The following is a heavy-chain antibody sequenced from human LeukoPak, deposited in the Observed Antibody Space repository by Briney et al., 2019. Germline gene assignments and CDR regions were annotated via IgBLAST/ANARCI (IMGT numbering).Heavy chain of an antibody. J-gene: IGHJ4*02. CDR3: AKGWDSSGYYHYYFDY. V-gene: IGHV3-30*18. CDR2: ISFDGGNE. CDR1: GFSFSTSA. D-gene: IGHD3-22*01. Sequence: GGSLRLSCAASGFSFSTSAMHWVRQSPGKGLERVAVISFDGGNEYYADSVKGRFTISRDNSKNTLYLQMNSLSAEDTAVYYCAKGWDSSGYYHYYFDYWGQGTLVTVSS.